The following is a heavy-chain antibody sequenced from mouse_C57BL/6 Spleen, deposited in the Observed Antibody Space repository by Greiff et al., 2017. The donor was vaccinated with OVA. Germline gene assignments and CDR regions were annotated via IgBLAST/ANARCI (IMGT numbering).Heavy chain of an antibody. J-gene: IGHJ3*01. CDR3: AREGPGFAY. D-gene: IGHD3-3*01. CDR1: GYTFTDYN. V-gene: IGHV1-18*01. CDR2: INPNNGGT. Sequence: EVKLMESGPELVKPGASVKIPCKASGYTFTDYNMDWVKQSHGKSLEWIGDINPNNGGTIYNQKFKGKATLTVDKSSSTAYMELRSLTSEDTAVYYCAREGPGFAYWGQGTLVTVSA.